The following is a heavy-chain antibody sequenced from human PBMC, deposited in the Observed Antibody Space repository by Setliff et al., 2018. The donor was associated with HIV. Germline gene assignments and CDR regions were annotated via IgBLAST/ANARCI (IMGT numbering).Heavy chain of an antibody. CDR2: FDPEDGET. CDR3: AYDSDGYYYVGHY. Sequence: ASVKVSCKASGYTFTGHDLHWVRQAPGKGLEWMGYFDPEDGETIYAQKFQDRVTITADESTSTAYMELSSLRSEDTAVYYCAYDSDGYYYVGHYWGQGTLVTVSS. CDR1: GYTFTGHD. J-gene: IGHJ4*02. D-gene: IGHD3-22*01. V-gene: IGHV1-24*01.